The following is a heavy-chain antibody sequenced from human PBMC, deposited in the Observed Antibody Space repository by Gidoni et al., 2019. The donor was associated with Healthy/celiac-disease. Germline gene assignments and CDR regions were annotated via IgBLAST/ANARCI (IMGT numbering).Heavy chain of an antibody. Sequence: EVQLVESGGGLVKPGGSLRLSCAASGFTFSNAWMTWLRQAPGKGLEWVGRIKSKTDGGTTEYAAPVKGRFTISRDDSKNTLYLQMNSLKTEDTAVYYCTTDDPAFIVVLPAAIGPDYWGQGTLVTVSS. CDR1: GFTFSNAW. V-gene: IGHV3-15*01. D-gene: IGHD2-2*02. J-gene: IGHJ4*02. CDR3: TTDDPAFIVVLPAAIGPDY. CDR2: IKSKTDGGTT.